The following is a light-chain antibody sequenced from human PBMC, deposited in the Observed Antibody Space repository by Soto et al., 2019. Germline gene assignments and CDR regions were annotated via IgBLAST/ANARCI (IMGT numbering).Light chain of an antibody. CDR3: SSYTSSSTPV. J-gene: IGLJ1*01. V-gene: IGLV2-14*01. CDR1: SSDVGGYNY. Sequence: QSVLTQPASVSGSPGQSITISCTGTSSDVGGYNYVSWYQQHPGKAPKLMIYEVSNRPPGVSNRFSGSKSGNTASLTISGLQAEDEADYYCSSYTSSSTPVFGTGTKLTVL. CDR2: EVS.